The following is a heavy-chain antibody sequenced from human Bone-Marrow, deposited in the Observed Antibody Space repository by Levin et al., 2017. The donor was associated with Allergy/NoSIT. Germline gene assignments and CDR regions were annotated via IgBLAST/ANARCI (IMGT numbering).Heavy chain of an antibody. Sequence: PSETLSLTCTVSGGSISSYYWSWIRQPPGKGLEWIGYIYYSGSTNYNPSLKSRVTISVDTSKNQFSLKLSSVTAADTAVYYCARAPVPSSWYFDLWGRGTLVTVSS. V-gene: IGHV4-59*01. CDR2: IYYSGST. J-gene: IGHJ2*01. CDR3: ARAPVPSSWYFDL. D-gene: IGHD4-17*01. CDR1: GGSISSYY.